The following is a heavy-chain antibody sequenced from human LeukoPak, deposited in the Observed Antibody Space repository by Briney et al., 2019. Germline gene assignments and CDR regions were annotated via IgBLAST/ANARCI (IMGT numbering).Heavy chain of an antibody. CDR3: GRLKWRLDYYFAY. J-gene: IGHJ4*02. Sequence: PSETLSLTCTVSGGSISSDSWSWIRQPPGKGLEWIGNILSSGSTNYNPSLKSRVTISVDTSKRQFSLKLTSVTAADTAVYYCGRLKWRLDYYFAYWGQGTLVTVSS. CDR2: ILSSGST. V-gene: IGHV4-4*09. CDR1: GGSISSDS. D-gene: IGHD5-12*01.